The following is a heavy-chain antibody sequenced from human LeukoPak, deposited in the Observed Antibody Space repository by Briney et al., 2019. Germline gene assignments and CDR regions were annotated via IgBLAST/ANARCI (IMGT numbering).Heavy chain of an antibody. CDR3: ARVTVPFDY. J-gene: IGHJ4*02. V-gene: IGHV1-18*04. CDR1: GYTFTGYY. Sequence: ASVKVSCKASGYTFTGYYMHWVRQAPGQGLEWMGWISAYNGNTNYAQKLQGRVTMTTDTSTSTAYMELRSLRPDDTAVYYCARVTVPFDYWGQGTLVTVSS. CDR2: ISAYNGNT. D-gene: IGHD4-17*01.